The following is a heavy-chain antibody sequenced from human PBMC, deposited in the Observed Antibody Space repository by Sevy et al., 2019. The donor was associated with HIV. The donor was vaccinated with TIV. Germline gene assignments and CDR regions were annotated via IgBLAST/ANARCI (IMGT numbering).Heavy chain of an antibody. Sequence: GGSQRLSCEASGFIFSSYAMSWVRQAPGKGLEWVSGINGGSDSTWYADSVKGRFTISRDNSKKVLYLQMNSLRAEDTAFYYCAKDYYGVGEYYFDYWGQGTLVTVSS. CDR1: GFIFSSYA. D-gene: IGHD3-10*01. V-gene: IGHV3-23*01. CDR2: INGGSDST. J-gene: IGHJ4*02. CDR3: AKDYYGVGEYYFDY.